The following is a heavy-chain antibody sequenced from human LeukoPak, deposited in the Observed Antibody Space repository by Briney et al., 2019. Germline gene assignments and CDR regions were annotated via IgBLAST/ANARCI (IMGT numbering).Heavy chain of an antibody. D-gene: IGHD3-22*01. CDR1: GFTFSSYS. J-gene: IGHJ4*02. CDR2: MSGSSTYI. CDR3: ARDHSSGRYFDF. V-gene: IGHV3-21*01. Sequence: GESLRLSCAASGFTFSSYSMNWVRQAPGKGLEWVSSMSGSSTYIDYADSVKGRFTISRDNAKNALYLQMDSPRAEDTAVYYCARDHSSGRYFDFWGQGTLVTVSS.